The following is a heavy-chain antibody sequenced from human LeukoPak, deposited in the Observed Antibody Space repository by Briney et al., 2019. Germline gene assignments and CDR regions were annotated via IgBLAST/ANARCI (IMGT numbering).Heavy chain of an antibody. J-gene: IGHJ4*02. CDR3: ARSLYSSGWYYFDY. Sequence: ASVKVSCKASGYTFTSYGSSWVRQAPGQGLEWMGWISAYNGNTNYAQKLQGRVTMTTDTSTSTAYMELSSLRSEDTAVYYCARSLYSSGWYYFDYWGQGTLVTVSS. D-gene: IGHD6-19*01. CDR1: GYTFTSYG. V-gene: IGHV1-18*01. CDR2: ISAYNGNT.